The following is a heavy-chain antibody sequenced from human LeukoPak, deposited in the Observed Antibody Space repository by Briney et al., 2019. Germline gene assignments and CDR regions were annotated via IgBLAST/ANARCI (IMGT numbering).Heavy chain of an antibody. CDR3: ARDTGRTYFDY. CDR1: GFTVSSNY. CDR2: IYSGGST. J-gene: IGHJ4*02. V-gene: IGHV3-53*01. D-gene: IGHD1-14*01. Sequence: GESLRLSCAASGFTVSSNYMSWVRQAPGKGLEWVSVIYSGGSTYYADSVKGRFTISRDNSKNTLYPQMNSLRVEDTAVYYCARDTGRTYFDYWGQGTLVTVSS.